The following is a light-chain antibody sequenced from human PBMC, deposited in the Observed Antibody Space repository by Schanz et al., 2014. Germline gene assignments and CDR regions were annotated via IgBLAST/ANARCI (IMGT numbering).Light chain of an antibody. CDR2: GAS. CDR1: QSISTN. Sequence: EIVLTQSPATLSVSPGQRGTLSCRASQSISTNLAWYQQKPGQAPRLLIYGASTRATGIPGRFSGSGSGTDFTLTISRLEPEDFAVYYCQQYGSSPLFTFGPGTKVDIK. V-gene: IGKV3-20*01. J-gene: IGKJ3*01. CDR3: QQYGSSPLFT.